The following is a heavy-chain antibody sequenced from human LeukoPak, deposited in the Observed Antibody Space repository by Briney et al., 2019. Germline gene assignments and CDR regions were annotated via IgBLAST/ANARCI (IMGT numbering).Heavy chain of an antibody. V-gene: IGHV4-59*08. CDR1: GGSISSYY. J-gene: IGHJ4*02. Sequence: SETLSLTCTVSGGSISSYYWSWIRQPPGKGLEWTGYIYYSGSTNYNPSLKSRVTISVDMSKNQFSLKLSSVTAADTAVYYCASVDTAMVTIDYWGQGTLVTVSS. CDR3: ASVDTAMVTIDY. D-gene: IGHD5-18*01. CDR2: IYYSGST.